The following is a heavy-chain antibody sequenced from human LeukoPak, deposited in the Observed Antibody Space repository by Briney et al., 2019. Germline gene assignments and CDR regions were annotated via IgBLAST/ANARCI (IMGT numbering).Heavy chain of an antibody. CDR2: ISSSGNTI. V-gene: IGHV3-48*03. CDR1: GFTFSSYE. Sequence: GGSLRLSCAASGFTFSSYEMNWVRQAPGKGLEWVSYISSSGNTIYYADSVKGRFTISRDNAKNSLYLQMNSLRAEDTAVYYCARGGGYYGSGSLHYYYYGMDVWGQGTMVIVSS. D-gene: IGHD3-10*01. CDR3: ARGGGYYGSGSLHYYYYGMDV. J-gene: IGHJ6*02.